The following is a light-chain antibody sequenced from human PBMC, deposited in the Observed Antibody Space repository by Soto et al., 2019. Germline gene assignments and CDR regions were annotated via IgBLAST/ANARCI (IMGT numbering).Light chain of an antibody. CDR2: DAS. CDR1: QSISRS. CDR3: PHYNSWPPGT. Sequence: EIVLTQSPGSLSVSPGERVTLSCRASQSISRSLAWYQHKPGQAPRLLITDASTTATGIPARFSGSGSGTEFTLTFRTLQSEDFALYSSPHYNSWPPGTFGRGTKVDI. V-gene: IGKV3-15*01. J-gene: IGKJ2*01.